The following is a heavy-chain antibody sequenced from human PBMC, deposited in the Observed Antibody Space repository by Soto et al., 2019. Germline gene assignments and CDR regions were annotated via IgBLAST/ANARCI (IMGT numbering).Heavy chain of an antibody. J-gene: IGHJ6*02. V-gene: IGHV3-23*01. Sequence: PGGSLRLSCAASGFTFSSYAMSWVRQAPGKGLEWVSAISGSGGSTYYADSVKGRFTISRDNSKNTLYLQMNSLRAEDTAVYYCAKDEPDWLLYSGVRKTYYGMDVWGQGTTVTVSS. D-gene: IGHD3-9*01. CDR3: AKDEPDWLLYSGVRKTYYGMDV. CDR1: GFTFSSYA. CDR2: ISGSGGST.